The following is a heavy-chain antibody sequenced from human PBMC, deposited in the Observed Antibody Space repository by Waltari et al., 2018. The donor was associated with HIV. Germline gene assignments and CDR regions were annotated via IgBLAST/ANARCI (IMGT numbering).Heavy chain of an antibody. CDR2: ISGAAITT. J-gene: IGHJ4*02. D-gene: IGHD3-3*01. CDR1: GFTFSNYA. Sequence: DVQLLESGGGLVQPGGSLRLSCAASGFTFSNYAMSWVRQAPGKGLEWVSSISGAAITTYYADSVRGRFTISRDNSKNILYLQVNNIRVEDTALYYCAKDQRFWGQGTLVTVSS. CDR3: AKDQRF. V-gene: IGHV3-23*01.